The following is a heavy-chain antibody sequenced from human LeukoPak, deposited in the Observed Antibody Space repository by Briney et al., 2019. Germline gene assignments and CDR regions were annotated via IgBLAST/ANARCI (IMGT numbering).Heavy chain of an antibody. D-gene: IGHD5-12*01. CDR3: WHSGYESGLDY. J-gene: IGHJ4*02. Sequence: SETLSLTCGVSGVSITSGNWWSWVRQPPGKGLEWIGEIYHSGSINYNPSLKSRVTISVDKSKNQFSLKLNSVTAADTAVYYCWHSGYESGLDYWGQGTLVTVSS. CDR2: IYHSGSI. CDR1: GVSITSGNW. V-gene: IGHV4-4*02.